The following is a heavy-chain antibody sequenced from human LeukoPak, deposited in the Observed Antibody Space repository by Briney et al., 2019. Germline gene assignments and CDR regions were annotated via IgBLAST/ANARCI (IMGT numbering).Heavy chain of an antibody. Sequence: PSETLSLTCTVSGGSISSSSYYWGWIRQPPGKGLEWIGSIYYSGSTYYNPSLKSRVTISIDTSKNQFSLKVSSVTAADTAVYYCVRHCYASGSDPLCYFDYWGQGTLVTVSS. CDR1: GGSISSSSYY. CDR2: IYYSGST. D-gene: IGHD3-10*01. V-gene: IGHV4-39*01. J-gene: IGHJ4*02. CDR3: VRHCYASGSDPLCYFDY.